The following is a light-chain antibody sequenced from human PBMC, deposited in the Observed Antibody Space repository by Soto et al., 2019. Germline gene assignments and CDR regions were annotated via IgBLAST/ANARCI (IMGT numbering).Light chain of an antibody. CDR2: AAS. Sequence: IQMTQSPSSLSASIGDTVTITCRASQSITNYLNWYQQKPGKAPKLLIYAASSLHSGVPSRFSGSGSGTDFTLTISSVQPEDFATYYCQQSDSTPYTFGQGTKVDIK. V-gene: IGKV1-39*01. CDR3: QQSDSTPYT. CDR1: QSITNY. J-gene: IGKJ2*01.